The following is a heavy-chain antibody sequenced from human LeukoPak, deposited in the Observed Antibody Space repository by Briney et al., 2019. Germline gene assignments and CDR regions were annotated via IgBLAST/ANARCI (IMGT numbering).Heavy chain of an antibody. V-gene: IGHV4-59*02. CDR3: ARGHFIVATGVYYFDY. CDR2: IYYAGGT. D-gene: IGHD6-13*01. J-gene: IGHJ4*02. CDR1: GGSVTSDY. Sequence: SETLSLTCTVSGGSVTSDYCSWVRQPPGKGLEWIGYIYYAGGTNYNPSLESRVTISVDTSKNQFSLKLRSVTVADTGVYYCARGHFIVATGVYYFDYWGPGTLVTVSS.